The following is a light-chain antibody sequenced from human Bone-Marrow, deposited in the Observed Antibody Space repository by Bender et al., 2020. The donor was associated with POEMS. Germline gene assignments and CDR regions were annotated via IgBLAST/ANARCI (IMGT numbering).Light chain of an antibody. CDR3: QAWQNGVV. CDR2: RGD. J-gene: IGLJ2*01. CDR1: HLGQTY. Sequence: SNELTQPPSLSVSPGQTASITCSGQHLGQTYASWYQQRPGQSPILVIYRGDVRPPGIPDRFSGSSSGNSATLTISGAQAMDEATYYCQAWQNGVVFGGGTTVTVL. V-gene: IGLV3-1*01.